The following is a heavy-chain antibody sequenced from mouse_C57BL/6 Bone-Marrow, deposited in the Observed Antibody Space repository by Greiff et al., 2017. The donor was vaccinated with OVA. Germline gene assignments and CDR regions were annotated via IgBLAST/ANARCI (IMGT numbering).Heavy chain of an antibody. Sequence: VQLQESGPGLVQPSQSLSITCTVSGFSLTSYGVHWVRQSPGKGLEWLGVIWRGGSTDYNAAFMSRLSITKDNSKSQVFFKMNSLQADDTAIYYCAGFYYGYGAGPYFDYWGQGTTLTVSS. V-gene: IGHV2-5*01. CDR2: IWRGGST. J-gene: IGHJ2*01. CDR3: AGFYYGYGAGPYFDY. CDR1: GFSLTSYG. D-gene: IGHD2-2*01.